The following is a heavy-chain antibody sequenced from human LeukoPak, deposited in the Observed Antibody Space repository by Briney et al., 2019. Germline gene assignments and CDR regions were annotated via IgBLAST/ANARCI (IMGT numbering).Heavy chain of an antibody. CDR2: ISYDGSNK. D-gene: IGHD3-10*01. V-gene: IGHV3-30*18. CDR1: GFTFSSYG. J-gene: IGHJ5*02. CDR3: AKDQFGGFDH. Sequence: GRSLRLSCAASGFTFSSYGMHWVRQAPGKGLEWVAVISYDGSNKYYADSVKGRFTISRDNSKNTLYLQMNSLRAEDTAVYYCAKDQFGGFDHWGQGTLVTVSS.